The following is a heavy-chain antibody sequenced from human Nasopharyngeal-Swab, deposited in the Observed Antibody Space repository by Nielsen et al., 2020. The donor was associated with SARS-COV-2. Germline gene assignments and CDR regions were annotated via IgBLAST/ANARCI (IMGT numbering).Heavy chain of an antibody. D-gene: IGHD1-26*01. CDR2: IYSGGSST. Sequence: VRQAPGKGLEWVSVIYSGGSSTYYADSVKGRFTITRENTKNTLYLQMNSLRAEDTAVYYCAKIDSGSYYEGAFDIWGQGTMVTVSS. CDR3: AKIDSGSYYEGAFDI. V-gene: IGHV3-23*03. J-gene: IGHJ3*02.